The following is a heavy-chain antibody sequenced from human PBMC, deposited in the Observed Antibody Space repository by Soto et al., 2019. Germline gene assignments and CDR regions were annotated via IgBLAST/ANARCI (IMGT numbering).Heavy chain of an antibody. CDR3: ARETGATRHYYYGMDV. J-gene: IGHJ6*02. V-gene: IGHV1-2*02. Sequence: ASVEVSCKASGYTFTGYYMHWVRQAPGQGLEWMGWINPNSGGTNYAQKFQGRVTMTRDTSISTAYMELSRLRSDDTAVYYCARETGATRHYYYGMDVWGQGTTVTVSS. CDR2: INPNSGGT. D-gene: IGHD1-26*01. CDR1: GYTFTGYY.